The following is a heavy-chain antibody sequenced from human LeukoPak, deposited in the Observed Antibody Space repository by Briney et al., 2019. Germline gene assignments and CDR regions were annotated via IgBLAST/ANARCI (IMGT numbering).Heavy chain of an antibody. V-gene: IGHV4-61*02. CDR2: IYTSGST. D-gene: IGHD3-16*02. CDR3: ARRYYDYVWGSYRPDAFDI. Sequence: SETLSLTCTVSGGSISSGSYYWSWIRQPAGKGLEWIGRIYTSGSTNYNPSRKSRVTISVDTSKNQFSLKLSSVTPADTAVYYCARRYYDYVWGSYRPDAFDIWGQGTMVTISS. CDR1: GGSISSGSYY. J-gene: IGHJ3*02.